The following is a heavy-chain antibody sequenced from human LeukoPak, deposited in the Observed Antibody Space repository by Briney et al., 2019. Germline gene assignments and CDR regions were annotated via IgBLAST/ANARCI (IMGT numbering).Heavy chain of an antibody. Sequence: GGSLRLSCAASGFTFSNYAMSWVRQAPGKGLEWVSGISGSGGSTYYADSVKGRFTISRDNSKNTLSLQMSSLRAEDTAIYYCAKGDYDSGSYLDYWGQGTLVTVSS. V-gene: IGHV3-23*01. CDR1: GFTFSNYA. J-gene: IGHJ4*02. CDR2: ISGSGGST. CDR3: AKGDYDSGSYLDY. D-gene: IGHD3-10*01.